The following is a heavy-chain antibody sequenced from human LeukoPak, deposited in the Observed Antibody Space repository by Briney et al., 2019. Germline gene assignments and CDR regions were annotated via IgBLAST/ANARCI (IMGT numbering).Heavy chain of an antibody. CDR1: GGSISSGGHY. CDR2: ISSTGST. V-gene: IGHV4-61*02. D-gene: IGHD3-10*01. CDR3: ARDQTYSGSGIYTYFDY. J-gene: IGHJ4*02. Sequence: SETLSLTCSVSGGSISSGGHYWSWIRQPAGKGLEYLGRISSTGSTNYNPSLRSRVTISADTSKNHFSLKLTSVTAADTAVYYCARDQTYSGSGIYTYFDYWGQGILVTVSS.